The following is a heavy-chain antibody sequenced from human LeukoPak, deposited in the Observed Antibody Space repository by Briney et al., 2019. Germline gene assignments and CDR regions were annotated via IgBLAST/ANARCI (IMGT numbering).Heavy chain of an antibody. D-gene: IGHD7-27*01. CDR3: ARDLWGS. V-gene: IGHV4-34*01. CDR1: GGSFSGYY. J-gene: IGHJ4*02. Sequence: SETLSLTCAVYGGSFSGYYWSWIRQPPGKGLEWIGEINHSGSTNYNSSLKSRVTISVDTSKNQFSLKLSSVTAADTAVYYCARDLWGSWGQGTLVTVSS. CDR2: INHSGST.